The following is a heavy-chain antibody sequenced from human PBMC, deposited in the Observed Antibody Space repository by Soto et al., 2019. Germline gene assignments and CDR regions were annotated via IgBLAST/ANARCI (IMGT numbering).Heavy chain of an antibody. CDR2: IYHTGNA. Sequence: SETLSLTCSVSGDSISNSRFYWAWIRQPPGEGLEWIGSIYHTGNAYYNPSLKSRVTISVDTSKNQFSLKLTSVTAADAALYYCARDFFDSSDYTTNCFDPWGQGTLVTVSS. V-gene: IGHV4-39*01. CDR3: ARDFFDSSDYTTNCFDP. CDR1: GDSISNSRFY. D-gene: IGHD3-22*01. J-gene: IGHJ5*02.